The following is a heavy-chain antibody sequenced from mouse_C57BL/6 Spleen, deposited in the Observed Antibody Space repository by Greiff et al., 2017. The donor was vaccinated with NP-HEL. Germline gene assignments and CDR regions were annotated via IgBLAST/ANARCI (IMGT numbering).Heavy chain of an antibody. V-gene: IGHV2-2*01. D-gene: IGHD2-5*01. Sequence: QVHVKQSGPGLVQPSQSLSITCTVSGFSLTSYGVHWVRQSPGKGLEWLGVIWSGGSTDYNAAFISRLSISKDNSKSQVFFKMNSLQADDTAIYYCARKDSNYVLYAMDYWGQGTSVTVSS. CDR2: IWSGGST. CDR1: GFSLTSYG. J-gene: IGHJ4*01. CDR3: ARKDSNYVLYAMDY.